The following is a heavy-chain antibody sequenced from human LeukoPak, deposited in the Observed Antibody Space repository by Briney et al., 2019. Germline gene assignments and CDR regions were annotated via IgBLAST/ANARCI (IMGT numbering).Heavy chain of an antibody. CDR1: GYTFTSYG. CDR2: ISAYNGNT. J-gene: IGHJ4*02. D-gene: IGHD3-10*01. Sequence: ASVKVSCKASGYTFTSYGISWVRQAPGRGLEWMGWISAYNGNTNYAQKLQGRVTMTTDTSTSTAYMELRSLRSDDTAVYYCARDARVLLWFGELFDYWGQGTLVTVSS. V-gene: IGHV1-18*04. CDR3: ARDARVLLWFGELFDY.